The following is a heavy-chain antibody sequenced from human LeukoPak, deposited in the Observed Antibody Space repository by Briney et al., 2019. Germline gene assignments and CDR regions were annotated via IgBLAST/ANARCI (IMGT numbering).Heavy chain of an antibody. CDR1: GYTFTSYG. CDR3: ARSHYGYYYDSSGYGPIDAFDI. J-gene: IGHJ3*02. V-gene: IGHV1-18*01. D-gene: IGHD3-22*01. Sequence: ASVKVSCKASGYTFTSYGISWVRQAPGQGLEWMGWISAYNGNTNYAQKPQGRVTMTTDTSTSTAYMELRSLRSDDTAVYYCARSHYGYYYDSSGYGPIDAFDIWGQGTMVTVSS. CDR2: ISAYNGNT.